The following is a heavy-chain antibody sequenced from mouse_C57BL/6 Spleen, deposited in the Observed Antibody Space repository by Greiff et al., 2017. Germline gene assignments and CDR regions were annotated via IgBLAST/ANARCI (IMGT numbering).Heavy chain of an antibody. CDR3: AKIYYCGSSYPDY. CDR1: GYTFTSYW. V-gene: IGHV1-7*01. CDR2: INPSSGYT. D-gene: IGHD1-1*01. J-gene: IGHJ4*01. Sequence: QVQLQQSGAELAKPGASVKLSCKASGYTFTSYWMHWVKQRPGQGLEWIGYINPSSGYTKYNQKFKDKATLTADKSSSTAYMQLSSLTYEDSAVYYCAKIYYCGSSYPDYWGQGTSVTVSS.